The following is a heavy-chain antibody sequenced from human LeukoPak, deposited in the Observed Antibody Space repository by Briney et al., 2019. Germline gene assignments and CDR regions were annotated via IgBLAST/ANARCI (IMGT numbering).Heavy chain of an antibody. CDR2: ISDSGGST. CDR1: GFTLSSYA. Sequence: GGSLRLSCAASGFTLSSYAMSWGRQAPGKGLEWVSAISDSGGSTYYADSVKGRFTISRDNSKNTLYLKMNSLRAEDTAVYYCAKSHGSRFGYFDYWGQGTLVTVSS. V-gene: IGHV3-23*01. D-gene: IGHD3-10*01. J-gene: IGHJ4*02. CDR3: AKSHGSRFGYFDY.